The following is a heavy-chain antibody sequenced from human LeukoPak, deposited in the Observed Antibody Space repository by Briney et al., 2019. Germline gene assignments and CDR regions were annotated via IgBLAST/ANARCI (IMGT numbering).Heavy chain of an antibody. CDR3: ARDPNGDYTGAFDM. CDR2: IWYDGSNK. Sequence: GGSLRLSCAASGFTFSSYGMHWVRQAPGKGLEWVAVIWYDGSNKYYADSVKGRFTISRDNSKNTLFLQMNSLRAEDTAVYYCARDPNGDYTGAFDMWGPGTMVTVSS. V-gene: IGHV3-33*01. D-gene: IGHD4-17*01. CDR1: GFTFSSYG. J-gene: IGHJ3*02.